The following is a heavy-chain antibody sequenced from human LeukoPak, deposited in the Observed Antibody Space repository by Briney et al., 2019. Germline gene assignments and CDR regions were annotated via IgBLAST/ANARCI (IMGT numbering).Heavy chain of an antibody. J-gene: IGHJ4*02. V-gene: IGHV1-46*01. CDR2: INPSGGST. CDR3: ARGTLVVVPAAMLLDLDY. D-gene: IGHD2-2*01. Sequence: ASVKVSCKASGYTFTGYYMHWVRQAPGQGLEWMGWINPSGGSTNYAQKFQGRVTMTRDTSTSTVHMELSSLTSEDTAVYYCARGTLVVVPAAMLLDLDYWGQGTLVTVSS. CDR1: GYTFTGYY.